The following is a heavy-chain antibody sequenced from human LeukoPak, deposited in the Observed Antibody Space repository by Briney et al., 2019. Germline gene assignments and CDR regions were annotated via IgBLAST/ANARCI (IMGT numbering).Heavy chain of an antibody. V-gene: IGHV3-23*01. D-gene: IGHD6-19*01. CDR3: AKSTYSSGWSWDY. CDR2: ISGSGGST. CDR1: GFTFSIYD. J-gene: IGHJ4*02. Sequence: GGSLRLSCAASGFTFSIYDMSWVRQAPGKGLEWVSAISGSGGSTYYADSVKGRFTISRDNSKNTLYLQMNSLRAEDTAVYYCAKSTYSSGWSWDYWGQGTLVTVSS.